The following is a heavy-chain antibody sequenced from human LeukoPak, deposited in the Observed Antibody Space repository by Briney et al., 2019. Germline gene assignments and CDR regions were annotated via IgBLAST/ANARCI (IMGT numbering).Heavy chain of an antibody. CDR1: GFTFSSYG. V-gene: IGHV3-33*01. J-gene: IGHJ3*02. CDR3: ARDSGVAIAFDI. D-gene: IGHD3-10*01. CDR2: IWYDGSNK. Sequence: PGGSLRLSCAASGFTFSSYGMHWVRQAPGKGLEWVAVIWYDGSNKYYADSVKGRFTISGDNSKNTLYLQMNSLRAEDTAVYYCARDSGVAIAFDIWGQGTMVTVSS.